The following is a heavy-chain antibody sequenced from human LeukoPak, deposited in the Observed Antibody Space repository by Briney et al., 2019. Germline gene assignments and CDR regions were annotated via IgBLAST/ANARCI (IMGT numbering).Heavy chain of an antibody. V-gene: IGHV4-59*12. Sequence: SETLSLTCTVSGGSISSYYWSWIRQPPGKGLEWIGTIYHSGSTYSNPSLKSRVTISVDTSKNQFSLRLSSVTAADTAVYYCARETGTYSAFDYWGQGTLVTVSS. CDR3: ARETGTYSAFDY. D-gene: IGHD1-26*01. CDR2: IYHSGST. J-gene: IGHJ4*02. CDR1: GGSISSYY.